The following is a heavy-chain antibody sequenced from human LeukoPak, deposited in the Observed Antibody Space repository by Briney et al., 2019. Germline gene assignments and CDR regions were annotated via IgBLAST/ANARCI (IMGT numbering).Heavy chain of an antibody. CDR3: ASEWSDFWSGYYSGLYDY. Sequence: SVKVSCKASGYTFTSYGISWVRQAPGQGLEWMGGIIPIFGTANYAQKFQGRVTITADESTSTAYMELSSLRSEDTAVYYCASEWSDFWSGYYSGLYDYWGQGTLVTVSS. CDR1: GYTFTSYG. J-gene: IGHJ4*02. D-gene: IGHD3-3*01. V-gene: IGHV1-69*13. CDR2: IIPIFGTA.